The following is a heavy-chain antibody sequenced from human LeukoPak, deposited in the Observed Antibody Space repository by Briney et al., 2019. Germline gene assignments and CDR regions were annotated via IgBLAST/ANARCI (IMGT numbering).Heavy chain of an antibody. D-gene: IGHD1-26*01. Sequence: PGGSLRLSCAASGFTFSNQYMIWIRQAPGKGLEWVSSVSSRAQSIYYADSVKGRFTISRDNAKNSLYLQMNSLRAEDTALYHCARAKQYYDPRGRGAFDIWGQGTMVTVSS. V-gene: IGHV3-11*01. CDR2: VSSRAQSI. CDR1: GFTFSNQY. CDR3: ARAKQYYDPRGRGAFDI. J-gene: IGHJ3*02.